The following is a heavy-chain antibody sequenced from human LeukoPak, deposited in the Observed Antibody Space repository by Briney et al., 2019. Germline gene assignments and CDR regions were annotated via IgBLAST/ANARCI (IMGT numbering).Heavy chain of an antibody. CDR1: GFTFSNYG. V-gene: IGHV3-30*03. J-gene: IGHJ4*02. CDR2: ISYHGSDK. D-gene: IGHD3-10*01. CDR3: ARMAFMGRAYLGFDY. Sequence: PGRSLRLSCEASGFTFSNYGMHWVRQAPGKGLEWVAVISYHGSDKYFADSVKGRFTISRDNSKNTVYLQMNSLRAEDTAVYYCARMAFMGRAYLGFDYWGQGTLVTVSS.